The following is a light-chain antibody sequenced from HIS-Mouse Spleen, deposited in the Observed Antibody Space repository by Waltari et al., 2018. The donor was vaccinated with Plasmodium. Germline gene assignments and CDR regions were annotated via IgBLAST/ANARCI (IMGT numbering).Light chain of an antibody. Sequence: DIQMTQSPSTLSASVGDRVTITCRASQSISSWLAWYQQKPGKAPKLLIYKAFSLERGVPSRFSGSGSGTEFTLTISSLQPDDFATYYCQQYNSYSYTFGQGTKLEIK. CDR1: QSISSW. V-gene: IGKV1-5*03. CDR2: KAF. CDR3: QQYNSYSYT. J-gene: IGKJ2*01.